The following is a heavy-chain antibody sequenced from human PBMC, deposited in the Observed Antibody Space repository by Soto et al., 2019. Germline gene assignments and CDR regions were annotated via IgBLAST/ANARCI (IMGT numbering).Heavy chain of an antibody. CDR2: ISAYNGNT. D-gene: IGHD2-2*01. Sequence: QVQLVQSGAEVKKPGASVKVSCKASGYTFTSYGISWVRQAPGQGLEWMGWISAYNGNTNYAQKLQGRVTMTTDTSTSTADMELRSLRSDDTAVYYCARRIVVVPAAVYGMDVWGQGTTVTVSS. V-gene: IGHV1-18*01. CDR1: GYTFTSYG. J-gene: IGHJ6*02. CDR3: ARRIVVVPAAVYGMDV.